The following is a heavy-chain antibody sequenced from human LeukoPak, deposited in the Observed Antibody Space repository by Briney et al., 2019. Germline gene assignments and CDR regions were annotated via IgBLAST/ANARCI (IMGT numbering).Heavy chain of an antibody. J-gene: IGHJ5*02. CDR2: ISYSGST. D-gene: IGHD1-1*01. Sequence: PSETLSLTCTVSGGSISSYYWGWIRQPPGKGLEWLGYISYSGSTNFNPSLKSRVTISVDTSKNQFSLKLSSVTAADTAVYYCAREGTAGTNLNWFDPWGQGTLVTVSS. CDR1: GGSISSYY. V-gene: IGHV4-59*01. CDR3: AREGTAGTNLNWFDP.